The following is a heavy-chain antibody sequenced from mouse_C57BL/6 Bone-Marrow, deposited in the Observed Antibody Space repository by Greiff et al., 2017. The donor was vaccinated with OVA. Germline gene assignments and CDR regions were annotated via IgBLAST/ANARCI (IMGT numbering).Heavy chain of an antibody. J-gene: IGHJ1*03. D-gene: IGHD1-1*01. CDR3: ARRRILLRSYWYCDV. V-gene: IGHV5-12*01. CDR1: GFTFSDYY. CDR2: ISNGGGST. Sequence: EVKVVESGGGLVQPGGSLKLSCAASGFTFSDYYMYWVRQTPEKRLEWVAYISNGGGSTYYPDTVKGRFPISRDTAKNPLYLQMSRLKSEDTAVYYCARRRILLRSYWYCDVWGTGTTVTVSS.